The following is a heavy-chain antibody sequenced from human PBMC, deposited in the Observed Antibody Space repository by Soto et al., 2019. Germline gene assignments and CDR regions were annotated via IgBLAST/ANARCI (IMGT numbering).Heavy chain of an antibody. CDR1: GGSFSGYY. V-gene: IGHV4-34*01. Sequence: PSQTLALPCAVYGGSFSGYYWSWMRQPPGKGLEGIWEINHSGSTNYNPSLKSRVTISVDTSKNQFSLKLSSVTAADTAVYYCARGPYDFWSGYPSSPFDYWGQGTLVTVSS. J-gene: IGHJ4*02. CDR3: ARGPYDFWSGYPSSPFDY. D-gene: IGHD3-3*01. CDR2: INHSGST.